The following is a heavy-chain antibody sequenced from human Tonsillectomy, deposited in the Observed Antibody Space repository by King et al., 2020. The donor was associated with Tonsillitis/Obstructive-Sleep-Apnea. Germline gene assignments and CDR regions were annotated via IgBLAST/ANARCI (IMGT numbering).Heavy chain of an antibody. CDR1: GFSLSTSGVG. J-gene: IGHJ4*02. CDR2: IYWDDDK. CDR3: AHRLGCSSDICYSGFDY. V-gene: IGHV2-5*02. Sequence: TLKESDPTLVKPPQTLTLTCTFSGFSLSTSGVGVGWIRQPPGKALEWLAIIYWDDDKRYSPSLKSRLTITKDTSKNQVVLTMTNMDPVDTATYYCAHRLGCSSDICYSGFDYWGQGTLVTVSS. D-gene: IGHD2-8*01.